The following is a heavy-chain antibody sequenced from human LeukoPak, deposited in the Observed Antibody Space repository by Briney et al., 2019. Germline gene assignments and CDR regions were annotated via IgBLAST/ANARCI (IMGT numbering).Heavy chain of an antibody. V-gene: IGHV4-38-2*01. Sequence: PSETLSLTCAVSGYFISSGYYWGWIRQPPGKGLEWIGGIYHSGSTYYNPSPQNRVTISVDPSKNQFSLKLTSVTAADTAVYYCAIGFEYYYMDVWGKGTTVTVSS. D-gene: IGHD3-9*01. CDR3: AIGFEYYYMDV. CDR1: GYFISSGYY. J-gene: IGHJ6*03. CDR2: IYHSGST.